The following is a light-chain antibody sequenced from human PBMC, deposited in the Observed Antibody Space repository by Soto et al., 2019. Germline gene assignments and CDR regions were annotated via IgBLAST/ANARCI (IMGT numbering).Light chain of an antibody. CDR1: SSDVGGYNY. V-gene: IGLV2-14*01. CDR2: EVS. Sequence: QSALTQPASVSGSPGQSITISCTGTSSDVGGYNYVSWYQQHPGKAPKLLISEVSNRPSGVSNRFSGSKSGNTASLTISGLQAEDEADYYCSSYTTRITIIFGGGTKVTVL. CDR3: SSYTTRITII. J-gene: IGLJ2*01.